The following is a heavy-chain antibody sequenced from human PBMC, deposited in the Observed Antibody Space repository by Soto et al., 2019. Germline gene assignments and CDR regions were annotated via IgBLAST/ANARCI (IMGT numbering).Heavy chain of an antibody. J-gene: IGHJ6*02. CDR2: ISYDGSNK. Sequence: QVQLVESGGGVVQPGRSLRLSCAASGFTFSSYGMHWVRQAPGKGLEWVAVISYDGSNKYYADSVKGRFTISRDNSKNTLDLQMNSLRAEDTAVYYCAKAGSSSWYLVRDYYYGMDVWGQGTTVTVSS. CDR3: AKAGSSSWYLVRDYYYGMDV. V-gene: IGHV3-30*18. D-gene: IGHD6-13*01. CDR1: GFTFSSYG.